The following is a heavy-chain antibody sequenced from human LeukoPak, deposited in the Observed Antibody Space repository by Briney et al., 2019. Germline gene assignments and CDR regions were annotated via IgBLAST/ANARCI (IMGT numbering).Heavy chain of an antibody. V-gene: IGHV4-39*07. CDR1: GGSISSSTYY. CDR3: ARSSGYYYGQVDY. Sequence: SETLSLTCTVSGGSISSSTYYWGWIRQPPGKGLEWIGSIYYSGSTYYNPSLKSRVTISVDTSKNQFSLKLSSVTAADTAVYYCARSSGYYYGQVDYWGQGTLVTVSS. J-gene: IGHJ4*02. D-gene: IGHD3-22*01. CDR2: IYYSGST.